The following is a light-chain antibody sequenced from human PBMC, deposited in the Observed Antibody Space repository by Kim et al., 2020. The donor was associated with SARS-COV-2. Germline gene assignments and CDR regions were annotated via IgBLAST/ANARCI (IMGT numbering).Light chain of an antibody. CDR1: QGITNS. V-gene: IGKV1-16*02. CDR3: QQYNSHPPT. Sequence: ASSGDRVTITCQASQGITNSLVWFQQKPGKAPKSLIHTASSLQGGVPSKFSGSGSGTNFTLTISSLQPEDSATYYCQQYNSHPPTFGQGTKLEIK. J-gene: IGKJ2*01. CDR2: TAS.